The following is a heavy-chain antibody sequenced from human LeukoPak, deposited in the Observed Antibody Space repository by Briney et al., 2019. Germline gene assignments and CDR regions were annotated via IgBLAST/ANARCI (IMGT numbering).Heavy chain of an antibody. V-gene: IGHV6-1*01. D-gene: IGHD3-16*02. CDR2: TYYRSKWYN. CDR1: GDSVSSNSAA. CDR3: ARGPLYDYVWGSYRQKNFDY. Sequence: SQTLSLTCAISGDSVSSNSAAWNWIRQSPSRGLEWLGRTYYRSKWYNDYAVSVKSRITINPDTSKNQFSLQLNSVTPEDTAVYYCARGPLYDYVWGSYRQKNFDYWGQGTLVTVSS. J-gene: IGHJ4*02.